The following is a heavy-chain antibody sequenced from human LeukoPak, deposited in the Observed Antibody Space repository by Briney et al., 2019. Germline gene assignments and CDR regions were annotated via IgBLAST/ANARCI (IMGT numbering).Heavy chain of an antibody. CDR3: AKGGDYDILTGYYDSDY. D-gene: IGHD3-9*01. CDR1: GFIFSNYS. J-gene: IGHJ4*01. Sequence: GASLRLSCAASGFIFSNYSMSWVRQAPGKGLELLSAIGGRDGYTYYADSVKGRFTVSRDDPKNTLYLQMNTLRVEDTAVYYCAKGGDYDILTGYYDSDYWGHGTLVTVSS. CDR2: IGGRDGYT. V-gene: IGHV3-23*01.